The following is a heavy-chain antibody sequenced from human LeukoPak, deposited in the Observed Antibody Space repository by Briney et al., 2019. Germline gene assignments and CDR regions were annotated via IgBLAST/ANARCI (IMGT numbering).Heavy chain of an antibody. V-gene: IGHV3-23*01. CDR3: AKESSAHFDFQY. J-gene: IGHJ4*02. CDR1: GCNIYTYA. CDR2: IGNRRPDT. D-gene: IGHD3-22*01. Sequence: GGSLILSCAGAGCNIYTYALSWVRQPPGNALEWVSSIGNRRPDTYYADSVNGRFTISRDISKNTLYLQMTSMRTEDTAIYYCAKESSAHFDFQYGGEGILVIVSS.